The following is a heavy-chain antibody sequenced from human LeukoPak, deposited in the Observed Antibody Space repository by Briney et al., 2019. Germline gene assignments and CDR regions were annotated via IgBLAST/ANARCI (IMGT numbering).Heavy chain of an antibody. Sequence: GESLKISCKASGYSFTSHWIGWVRQMPGGGLEWMGIVFPGDSDTRYNPSFQGQVTISADKSISTAYLQWSSLKASDTAIYYCAKHGGTYSTSWYDYWGQGTLVTVSS. V-gene: IGHV5-51*01. J-gene: IGHJ4*02. CDR1: GYSFTSHW. D-gene: IGHD6-13*01. CDR3: AKHGGTYSTSWYDY. CDR2: VFPGDSDT.